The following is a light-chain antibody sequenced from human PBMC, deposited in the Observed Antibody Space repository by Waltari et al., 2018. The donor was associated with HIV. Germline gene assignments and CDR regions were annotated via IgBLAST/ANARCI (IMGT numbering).Light chain of an antibody. V-gene: IGLV7-46*01. Sequence: QAVVPQEPSLTVSPGGTVTLTCGPSTGAVTSGHYPYWFQQKPGQAPRKRIYDTSNHHSWKPARFSGSLLGGKAALILSGAQPEDEAEYYCLLSYSGARVFGGGTKLTVL. CDR2: DTS. CDR3: LLSYSGARV. CDR1: TGAVTSGHY. J-gene: IGLJ2*01.